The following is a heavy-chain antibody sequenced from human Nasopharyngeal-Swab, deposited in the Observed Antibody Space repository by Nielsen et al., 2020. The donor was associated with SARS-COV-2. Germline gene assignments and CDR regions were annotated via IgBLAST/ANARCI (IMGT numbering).Heavy chain of an antibody. CDR1: GGTFSSYA. J-gene: IGHJ6*02. Sequence: ASVKVSCKASGGTFSSYAISWVRQAPGQGLEWMGGFDPEDGETIYAQKFQGRVTMTEDTSTDTAYMELSSLRSEDTAVYYCATDLAAAGKYYYYYYGMDVWGQGTTVTVSS. D-gene: IGHD6-13*01. CDR3: ATDLAAAGKYYYYYYGMDV. V-gene: IGHV1-24*01. CDR2: FDPEDGET.